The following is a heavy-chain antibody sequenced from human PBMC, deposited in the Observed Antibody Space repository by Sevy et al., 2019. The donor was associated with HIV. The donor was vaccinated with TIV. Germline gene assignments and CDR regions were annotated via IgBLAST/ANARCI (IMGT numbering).Heavy chain of an antibody. V-gene: IGHV3-23*01. Sequence: GGSLRLSCVASGFTFDSYAMSWVRQAPGKGLQWVSVVSGSGGSTYYAESVKGRFTISRDNSKNTMYLQMNSLRADDTAVYYCARAEQVTMLVVFGGLYFDSWGQGTLVTVSS. CDR2: VSGSGGST. CDR1: GFTFDSYA. D-gene: IGHD3-22*01. J-gene: IGHJ4*02. CDR3: ARAEQVTMLVVFGGLYFDS.